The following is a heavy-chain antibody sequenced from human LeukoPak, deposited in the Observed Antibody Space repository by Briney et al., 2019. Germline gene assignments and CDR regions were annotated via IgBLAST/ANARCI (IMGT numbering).Heavy chain of an antibody. Sequence: PGGSLRLSCAASGFTFSDHYMDWVRQAPGKGLEWVGRSRNKANSYTTKYAASVKGRFTISRDDSKNSVSLQMNSLRTEDTAVYYCARAHDSWDFWGQGTLVTVSS. CDR3: ARAHDSWDF. CDR1: GFTFSDHY. J-gene: IGHJ4*02. CDR2: SRNKANSYTT. V-gene: IGHV3-72*01. D-gene: IGHD3-22*01.